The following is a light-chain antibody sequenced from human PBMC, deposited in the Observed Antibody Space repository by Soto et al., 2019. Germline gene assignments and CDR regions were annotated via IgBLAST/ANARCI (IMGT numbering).Light chain of an antibody. CDR1: QSVLYSSNNKNY. CDR2: WAS. CDR3: QQYYNTPLT. V-gene: IGKV4-1*01. J-gene: IGKJ4*01. Sequence: DIVMTQSPDSLAVSLGERATINCKSSQSVLYSSNNKNYLAWYQQKPGQPPKLLISWASTRESGVPDRFSGSGSGTDLTLNISSLQAEDVAVYFCQQYYNTPLTFGGGTKVEIK.